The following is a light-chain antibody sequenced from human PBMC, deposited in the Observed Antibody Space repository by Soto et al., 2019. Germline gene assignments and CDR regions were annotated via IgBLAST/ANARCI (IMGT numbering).Light chain of an antibody. V-gene: IGLV3-1*01. J-gene: IGLJ2*01. Sequence: SYELTQPPSVSVSPGQTASITCSGDKLGEKYVCWYQQKPGQSPVLLIYQDNNRPSGIRERFSGSNSGNTATLAISGTQAMDEADYYCQAGDSNVVFGGGTQLTVL. CDR3: QAGDSNVV. CDR1: KLGEKY. CDR2: QDN.